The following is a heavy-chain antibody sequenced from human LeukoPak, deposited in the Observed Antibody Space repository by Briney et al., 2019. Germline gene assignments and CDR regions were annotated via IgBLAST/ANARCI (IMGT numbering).Heavy chain of an antibody. J-gene: IGHJ3*02. CDR2: IYHSGST. D-gene: IGHD5-12*01. CDR1: GGSISSGGYS. V-gene: IGHV4-30-2*01. CDR3: ASGNTGYDRDSFDI. Sequence: PSETLSLTCAVSGGSISSGGYSWSWVRQPPGEGLGWVGYIYHSGSTYYNPSLQSRVTISLDRSKNQFSLKLSSMTAADTAVYYCASGNTGYDRDSFDIWGQGTMVTVSS.